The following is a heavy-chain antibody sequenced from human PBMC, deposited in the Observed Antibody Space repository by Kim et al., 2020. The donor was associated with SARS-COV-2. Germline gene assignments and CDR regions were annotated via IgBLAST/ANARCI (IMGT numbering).Heavy chain of an antibody. V-gene: IGHV4-59*08. D-gene: IGHD6-13*01. CDR1: GGSISSYY. J-gene: IGHJ2*01. Sequence: SETLSLTCTVSGGSISSYYWNWIRQPPGRGLEWIGYIYHRGSTNYNPSLKSRVTMSVDTSKNQVSLKLSSVTAADTAIYYCARRDGGSSWKYWYFDLWGRGTLVTVSS. CDR2: IYHRGST. CDR3: ARRDGGSSWKYWYFDL.